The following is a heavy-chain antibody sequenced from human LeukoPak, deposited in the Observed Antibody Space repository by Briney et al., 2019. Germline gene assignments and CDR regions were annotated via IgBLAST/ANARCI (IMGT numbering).Heavy chain of an antibody. CDR3: ARGSTYYDSSGQVPFDY. Sequence: GGSLRLSCAASGFTFSSYSMNWVRQAPGKGLEWGSYISGSSSTTYYADSVKGQFTISRDNGKNTLYLQMNSLRAEDTAVYYCARGSTYYDSSGQVPFDYWGQGTLVTVSS. V-gene: IGHV3-48*01. CDR1: GFTFSSYS. J-gene: IGHJ4*02. CDR2: ISGSSSTT. D-gene: IGHD3-22*01.